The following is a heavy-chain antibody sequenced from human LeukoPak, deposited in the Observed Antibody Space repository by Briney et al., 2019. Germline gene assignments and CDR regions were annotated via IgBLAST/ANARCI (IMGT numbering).Heavy chain of an antibody. CDR3: ARGSHRYDSSGLDV. CDR2: IIPIFGTA. CDR1: GGTFSSYA. J-gene: IGHJ6*04. V-gene: IGHV1-69*13. D-gene: IGHD3-22*01. Sequence: SVKASCKASGGTFSSYAISWVRQAPGQGLEWMGRIIPIFGTANYAQKFQGRVTITADESTSTAYMELSSLRSEDTAVYYCARGSHRYDSSGLDVWGKGTTVTISS.